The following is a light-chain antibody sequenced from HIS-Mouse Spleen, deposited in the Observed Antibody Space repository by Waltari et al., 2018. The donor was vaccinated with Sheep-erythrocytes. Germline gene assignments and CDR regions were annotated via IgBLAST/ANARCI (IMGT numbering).Light chain of an antibody. J-gene: IGKJ2*01. CDR1: QGISSY. Sequence: DIQLTQSPSFLSASVGDRVTITCRASQGISSYLAWYQQKPGNAPKLRIYAASTLQSGVPSRFSGSGSGTEFTLTISSLQPEDFATYYCQQLNSYPHTFGQGTKLEIK. CDR3: QQLNSYPHT. CDR2: AAS. V-gene: IGKV1-9*01.